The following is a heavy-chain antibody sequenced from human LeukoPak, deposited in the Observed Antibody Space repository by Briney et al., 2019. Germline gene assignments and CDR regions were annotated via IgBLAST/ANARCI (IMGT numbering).Heavy chain of an antibody. D-gene: IGHD3-9*01. V-gene: IGHV4-39*01. CDR3: ARQINDILTGSQYYFDY. Sequence: SETLSLTCTVSGGSISSSSYYWGWIRQPPGKGLEWIGSIHYSGRTYYNPSLKSRVTISVDTSKNQFSLKLSSVTAADTAVYYCARQINDILTGSQYYFDYWGQGTLVTVSS. CDR2: IHYSGRT. CDR1: GGSISSSSYY. J-gene: IGHJ4*02.